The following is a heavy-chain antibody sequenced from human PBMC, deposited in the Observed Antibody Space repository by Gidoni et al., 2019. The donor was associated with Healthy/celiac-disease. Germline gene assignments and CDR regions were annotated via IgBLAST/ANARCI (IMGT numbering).Heavy chain of an antibody. V-gene: IGHV3-64D*06. CDR3: VKARGGYDNPGDY. Sequence: EVQLVESGGGLVQPGGSLRLSCSASGFPFSSYAMHWVRQAPGKGLEYVSASSSNGGSTYYADSVKGRFTISRDNSKNTMYLQMSSLRAEDTAVYYCVKARGGYDNPGDYWGQGTLVTVSS. J-gene: IGHJ4*02. CDR2: SSSNGGST. CDR1: GFPFSSYA. D-gene: IGHD5-12*01.